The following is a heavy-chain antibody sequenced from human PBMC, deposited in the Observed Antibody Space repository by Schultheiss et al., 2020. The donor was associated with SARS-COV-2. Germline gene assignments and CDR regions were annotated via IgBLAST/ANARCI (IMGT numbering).Heavy chain of an antibody. V-gene: IGHV4-34*01. D-gene: IGHD3-3*01. Sequence: SETLSLTCAVYGGSFSGYYWSWIRQPPGKGLEWIGEINHSGSTNYNPSLKSRVTISVDTSKNQFSLKLSSVTAADTAVYYCARAQGGGFLEWYGMDVWGQGTTVTVSS. CDR2: INHSGST. CDR3: ARAQGGGFLEWYGMDV. J-gene: IGHJ6*02. CDR1: GGSFSGYY.